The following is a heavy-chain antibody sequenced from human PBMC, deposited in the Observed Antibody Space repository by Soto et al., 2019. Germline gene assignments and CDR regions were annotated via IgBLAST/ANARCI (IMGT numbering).Heavy chain of an antibody. Sequence: SVKVSCKASGYTYTSYGISWVRQAPGQGLEWMGWISAYNGNTNYAQKLQGRVTMTTDTSTSTAYMELRSLRSDDTAVYYCARDKSRVYSSGYRAFDIWGQGTMVTVSS. CDR2: ISAYNGNT. CDR3: ARDKSRVYSSGYRAFDI. CDR1: GYTYTSYG. D-gene: IGHD6-19*01. J-gene: IGHJ3*02. V-gene: IGHV1-18*01.